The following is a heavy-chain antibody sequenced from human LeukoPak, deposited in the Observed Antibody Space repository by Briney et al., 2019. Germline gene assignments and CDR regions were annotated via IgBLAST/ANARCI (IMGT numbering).Heavy chain of an antibody. V-gene: IGHV4-4*02. J-gene: IGHJ4*02. CDR3: ARKHGFSYGSYFDS. CDR1: GGSISSSNW. CDR2: IYHSGST. D-gene: IGHD5-18*01. Sequence: SETLSLTCAVSGGSISSSNWWSWVRQPPGKGLEWIGEIYHSGSTNYNPSLKSRVTISVDKSKNQFSLKLNSVTAADTAVYFCARKHGFSYGSYFDSWGQGTLVTVSP.